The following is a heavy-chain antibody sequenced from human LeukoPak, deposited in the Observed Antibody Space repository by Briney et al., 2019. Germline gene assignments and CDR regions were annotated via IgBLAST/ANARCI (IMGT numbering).Heavy chain of an antibody. J-gene: IGHJ6*02. CDR2: ISAYNGGT. D-gene: IGHD3-10*01. Sequence: ASVWVSCKASGYTFTSYAIAWVRQAPGQGLEWMGWISAYNGGTNYAQKFRGRVTMTTDTSTNTGYMELWSLRSDDTAVYFCARDQLRYYGSNNCYSDMDCWGHGITVSVSS. CDR3: ARDQLRYYGSNNCYSDMDC. V-gene: IGHV1-18*01. CDR1: GYTFTSYA.